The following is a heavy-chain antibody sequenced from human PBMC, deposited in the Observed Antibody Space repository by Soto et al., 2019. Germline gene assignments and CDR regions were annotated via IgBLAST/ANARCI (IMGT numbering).Heavy chain of an antibody. CDR3: AKVGGFVGWNWFDP. V-gene: IGHV3-23*01. CDR2: INDGGDST. D-gene: IGHD6-19*01. Sequence: EVQLLESGGGLVQPGGSLRLSCAASGFTFSSYAMSWVRQAPGKGLEWVSGINDGGDSTHYTDSVKGRFTISRDNSKNTLYLQMNSLRVEDTVLYFCAKVGGFVGWNWFDPWGEGSLVTVSS. J-gene: IGHJ5*02. CDR1: GFTFSSYA.